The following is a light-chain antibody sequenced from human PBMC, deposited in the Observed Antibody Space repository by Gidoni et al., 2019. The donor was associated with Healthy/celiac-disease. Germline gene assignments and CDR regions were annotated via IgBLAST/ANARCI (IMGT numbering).Light chain of an antibody. J-gene: IGLJ2*01. V-gene: IGLV3-19*01. CDR1: SLRSYY. Sequence: SSELTQDPAVSVALGQTVRITCQGDSLRSYYASWYQQKPGQAPVLVIYGKDNRPSGIPDRFSGSSPGSTASFTIPWAQAEDEADYYCNSRDSSGNHLGVVFGGGTKLTVL. CDR2: GKD. CDR3: NSRDSSGNHLGVV.